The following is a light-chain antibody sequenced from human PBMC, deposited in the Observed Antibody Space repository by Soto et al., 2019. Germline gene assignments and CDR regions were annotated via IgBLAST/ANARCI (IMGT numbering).Light chain of an antibody. CDR2: EVR. CDR3: CSYTRTSNHYF. Sequence: QSVLTQPASVSGSPGQSINISCTGASSDIGGYDYVSWYQQRPGKAPKLMIYEVRYRPSGVSNRFSGSKSGNTASLTISGLQAEDEAVYYCCSYTRTSNHYFFGSGTKVTVL. V-gene: IGLV2-14*01. J-gene: IGLJ1*01. CDR1: SSDIGGYDY.